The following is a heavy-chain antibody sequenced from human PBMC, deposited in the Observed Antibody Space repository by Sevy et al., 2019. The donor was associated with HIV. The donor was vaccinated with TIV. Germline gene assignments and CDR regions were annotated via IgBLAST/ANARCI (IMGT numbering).Heavy chain of an antibody. Sequence: GGSLRLSCAASTFTFGHYAMHWVRQAPGKGLEWISYISRRGSTIYYADSVKGRFTISRDNAKSSLYLQMNSLRAEDTAVYFCARENTMIEEPGWFDPWGQGTLVTVSS. D-gene: IGHD3-22*01. J-gene: IGHJ5*02. CDR2: ISRRGSTI. V-gene: IGHV3-11*01. CDR3: ARENTMIEEPGWFDP. CDR1: TFTFGHYA.